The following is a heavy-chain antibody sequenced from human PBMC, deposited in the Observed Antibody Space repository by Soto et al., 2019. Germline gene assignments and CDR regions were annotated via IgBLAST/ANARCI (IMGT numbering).Heavy chain of an antibody. CDR3: ARPDYGSGSYPDY. D-gene: IGHD3-10*01. Sequence: QVQLVESGGGVVQPGRSLRLSCTASGFTFSSYAMHWVRQAPGKGLEWVAVISYDGSNKYYADSVKGRFTISRDNSKNTLFLQMNSLRGEDTAVDYCARPDYGSGSYPDYWGQGTLVTVSS. V-gene: IGHV3-30-3*01. CDR2: ISYDGSNK. J-gene: IGHJ4*02. CDR1: GFTFSSYA.